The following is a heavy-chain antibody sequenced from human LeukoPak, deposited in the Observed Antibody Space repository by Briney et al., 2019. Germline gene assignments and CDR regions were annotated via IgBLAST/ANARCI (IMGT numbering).Heavy chain of an antibody. CDR3: ARDKGSSWSDAFDI. CDR2: ISIPGSI. D-gene: IGHD6-13*01. V-gene: IGHV3-53*01. Sequence: GGSLRLSCAASGFTVSSNYMTWVRQAPGKGLEWVSVISIPGSITYADSVKGRFTTSRDNSKNTLYLQMNSLRADDAAVYYCARDKGSSWSDAFDIWGQGTMVTVSS. CDR1: GFTVSSNY. J-gene: IGHJ3*02.